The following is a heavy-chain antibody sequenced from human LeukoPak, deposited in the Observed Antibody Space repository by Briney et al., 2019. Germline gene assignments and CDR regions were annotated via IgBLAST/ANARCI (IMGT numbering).Heavy chain of an antibody. CDR2: INPSGGST. D-gene: IGHD2-15*01. J-gene: IGHJ3*02. CDR1: GYTFTSYY. V-gene: IGHV1-46*01. CDR3: AKDRRAKFPIVVVVAARPAGAFDI. Sequence: ASVKVSCKASGYTFTSYYMHWVRQAPGQGLEWMGIINPSGGSTSYAQKFQGRVTMTRDTSTSTVYMELSSLRSEDTAVYYCAKDRRAKFPIVVVVAARPAGAFDIWGQGTMVTVSS.